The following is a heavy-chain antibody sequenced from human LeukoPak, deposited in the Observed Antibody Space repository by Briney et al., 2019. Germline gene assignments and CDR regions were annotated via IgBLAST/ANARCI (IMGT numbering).Heavy chain of an antibody. D-gene: IGHD2-2*01. CDR2: ISGSGTHK. CDR1: GFTLSDFY. Sequence: PGGSLRLSCAASGFTLSDFYMSWIRQAPGKGLEWVAYISGSGTHKYYASSVEGRFTISRDIAKNSLFLQMNSLRVDDTAVCYCARGNALDYWGPGTLVTVSS. J-gene: IGHJ4*02. CDR3: ARGNALDY. V-gene: IGHV3-11*01.